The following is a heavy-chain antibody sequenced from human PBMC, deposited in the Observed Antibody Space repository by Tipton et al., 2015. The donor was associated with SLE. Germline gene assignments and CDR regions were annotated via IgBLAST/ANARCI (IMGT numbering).Heavy chain of an antibody. V-gene: IGHV3-33*01. CDR2: IWYDGTTK. J-gene: IGHJ3*02. CDR1: GFNFRTYA. CDR3: AREVVQVGGRRSDGLEI. D-gene: IGHD2-8*02. Sequence: SLRLSCAASGFNFRTYAIHWVRQAPGKGPEWVAVIWYDGTTKYYADSVKGRFTISRDNFKNILYLQMNSLRAEDTAVCYCAREVVQVGGRRSDGLEIGGQGPMFPVS.